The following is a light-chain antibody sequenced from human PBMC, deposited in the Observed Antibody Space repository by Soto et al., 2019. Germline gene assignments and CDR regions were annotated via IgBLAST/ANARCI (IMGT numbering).Light chain of an antibody. V-gene: IGKV3-15*01. Sequence: EIVLTQSPGTLSVSPGERATLYCRASQSVSSNLAWYQQKPGQAPRLLIYGASTRATGIPARFSGSGSGTEFTLTISSLQSEDFAVYYCQQYNNWPLTFGGGTKVDI. CDR1: QSVSSN. CDR2: GAS. J-gene: IGKJ4*01. CDR3: QQYNNWPLT.